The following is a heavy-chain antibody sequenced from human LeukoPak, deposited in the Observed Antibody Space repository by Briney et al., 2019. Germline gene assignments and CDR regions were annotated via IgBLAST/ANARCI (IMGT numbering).Heavy chain of an antibody. J-gene: IGHJ4*02. CDR3: ARDVYDSSGYYLLGDN. V-gene: IGHV4-59*01. CDR2: IHSSGST. D-gene: IGHD3-22*01. Sequence: PSETLSLTCTVSGGSISDFYWSWIRQSPGKGLEWLGYIHSSGSTHYNPSLKSRVTISLDTSKKQFSLTLSSVTAADTALYYCARDVYDSSGYYLLGDNWGQGTLVTVSS. CDR1: GGSISDFY.